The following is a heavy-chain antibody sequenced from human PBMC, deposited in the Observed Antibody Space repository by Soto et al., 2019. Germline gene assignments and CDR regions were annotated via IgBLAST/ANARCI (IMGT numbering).Heavy chain of an antibody. V-gene: IGHV6-1*01. CDR1: GDSVSSNSAA. J-gene: IGHJ4*02. CDR2: TYYRSKWYN. D-gene: IGHD6-13*01. CDR3: ARDAQGAIAAEPRFDY. Sequence: QVQLQQSGPGLVKPSQTLSLTCAISGDSVSSNSAAWNWIRQSPSRGLEWLGRTYYRSKWYNDYEGAVKTQITTHQDTSKNQFSLQLNSVPPEDTAVYYCARDAQGAIAAEPRFDYWGQGTLVTVSS.